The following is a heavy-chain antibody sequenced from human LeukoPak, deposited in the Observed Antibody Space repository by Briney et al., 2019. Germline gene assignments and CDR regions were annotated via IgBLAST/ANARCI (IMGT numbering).Heavy chain of an antibody. V-gene: IGHV4-59*01. CDR2: IYYSGST. Sequence: PSETLSLTCAVSGGSISSYYWSWIRQPPGKGLEWIGYIYYSGSTNYNPSLKSRVTISVDTSKNQFSLKLSSVTAADTAVYYCARVSVVVPAANYYFDYWGQGTLVTVSS. CDR1: GGSISSYY. J-gene: IGHJ4*02. D-gene: IGHD2-2*01. CDR3: ARVSVVVPAANYYFDY.